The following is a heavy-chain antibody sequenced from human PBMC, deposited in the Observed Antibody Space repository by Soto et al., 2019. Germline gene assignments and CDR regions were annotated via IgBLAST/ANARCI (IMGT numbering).Heavy chain of an antibody. V-gene: IGHV1-69*01. CDR3: ARVVEVATIYWCDP. D-gene: IGHD5-12*01. CDR2: IIPIFGTA. CDR1: GSTFSRYA. J-gene: IGHJ5*02. Sequence: SVKVSYKATGSTFSRYAISWVRQAPAQGLEWMGGIIPIFGTANYAQKFQGRVTITADESTSTAYMELSSLRSEDTAVYYWARVVEVATIYWCDPWGPGTVVTVSS.